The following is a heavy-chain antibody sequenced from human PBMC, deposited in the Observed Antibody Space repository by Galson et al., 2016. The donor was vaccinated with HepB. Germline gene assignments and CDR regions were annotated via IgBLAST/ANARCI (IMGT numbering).Heavy chain of an antibody. CDR3: AKWGTRRYSVDRWFDP. J-gene: IGHJ5*02. CDR2: INYGGST. Sequence: SETLSLTCSVSGDSISKYLWSCIRQPQGKGLEWIGDINYGGSTNDKPSLKTRFTIALDPSKNQFTLNLSSVAAADTAVYYCAKWGTRRYSVDRWFDPWGPGTLVTVSS. V-gene: IGHV4-59*01. D-gene: IGHD1-26*01. CDR1: GDSISKYL.